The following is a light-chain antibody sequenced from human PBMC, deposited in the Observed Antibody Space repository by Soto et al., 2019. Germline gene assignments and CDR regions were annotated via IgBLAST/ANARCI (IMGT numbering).Light chain of an antibody. CDR2: GAS. CDR1: QSVSSN. V-gene: IGKV3-15*01. J-gene: IGKJ2*01. Sequence: EIVMTQSPATLSVSPGERASLSCRASQSVSSNLAWYQQKPGQAPRLLIYGASTRATGIPARFSGSGSGTDFTLTISSLQSEDFAVYYCQQYSSWPPITFGQGTKVDI. CDR3: QQYSSWPPIT.